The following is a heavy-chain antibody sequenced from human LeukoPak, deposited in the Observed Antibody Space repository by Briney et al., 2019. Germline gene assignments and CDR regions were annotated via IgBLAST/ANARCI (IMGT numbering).Heavy chain of an antibody. CDR3: ARPIDLEKHYDILTGYYSLNY. CDR1: GDTFSSYY. Sequence: ASVKVSCKASGDTFSSYYMHWVRQAPGQGLEWMGIINPSGGSITYAQMFQGRVTMTGDMSTSTVYMELSSLRSEDTAVYYCARPIDLEKHYDILTGYYSLNYWGQGTLVTVSS. D-gene: IGHD3-9*01. V-gene: IGHV1-46*01. J-gene: IGHJ4*02. CDR2: INPSGGSI.